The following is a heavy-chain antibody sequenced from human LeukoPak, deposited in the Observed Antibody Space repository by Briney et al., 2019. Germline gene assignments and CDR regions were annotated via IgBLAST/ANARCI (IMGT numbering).Heavy chain of an antibody. J-gene: IGHJ4*02. CDR3: ARENNSGWYRKAAFDY. CDR1: Y. V-gene: IGHV1-2*02. CDR2: INPNGGGT. Sequence: YMHWVRQAPGQGLEWMGWINPNGGGTNYAQKFQGRVTLTRDTSISTAYMEVSRLESDDTAVYYCARENNSGWYRKAAFDYWGQGTLVTVAS. D-gene: IGHD6-19*01.